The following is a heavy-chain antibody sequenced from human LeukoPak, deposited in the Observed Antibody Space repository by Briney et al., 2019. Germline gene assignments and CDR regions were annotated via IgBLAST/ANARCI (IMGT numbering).Heavy chain of an antibody. CDR2: IDTVGNT. CDR3: IRIRTGEHQYGMDV. D-gene: IGHD7-27*01. V-gene: IGHV3-13*01. CDR1: GFTFSIYD. Sequence: GGSLRLSCAASGFTFSIYDMHWVRQATGKGLEWVSAIDTVGNTYYADSVKGRCTISRENAWNSLYLQMNSLRDGDTAVYYYIRIRTGEHQYGMDVWGQGTTVTVSS. J-gene: IGHJ6*02.